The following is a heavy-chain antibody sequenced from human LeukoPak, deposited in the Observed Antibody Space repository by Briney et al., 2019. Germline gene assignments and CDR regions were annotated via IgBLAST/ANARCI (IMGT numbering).Heavy chain of an antibody. CDR3: ARDFTGIVGATDAFDI. D-gene: IGHD1-26*01. V-gene: IGHV6-1*01. J-gene: IGHJ3*02. Sequence: PSQTLSLTCAISGDSVSSNSAAWYWIRQSPSRGLEWLGRTYYRSKWYNDYAVSVKSRITINPDTSKNQFSLQLNSVTPEDTAVYYCARDFTGIVGATDAFDIWGQGTMVTVSS. CDR1: GDSVSSNSAA. CDR2: TYYRSKWYN.